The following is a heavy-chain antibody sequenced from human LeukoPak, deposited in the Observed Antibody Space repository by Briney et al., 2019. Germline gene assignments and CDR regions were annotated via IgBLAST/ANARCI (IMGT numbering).Heavy chain of an antibody. CDR1: GGSISSYY. V-gene: IGHV4-59*12. J-gene: IGHJ4*02. Sequence: PSETLSLTCTVSGGSISSYYWSWIRQPPGKGLEWIGYIYYSGSTNYNPSLKSRVTISVDTSKNQFSLKLSSVTAADTAVYYCAREDPGGPAGYFDYWGQGTLVTVSS. CDR2: IYYSGST. CDR3: AREDPGGPAGYFDY. D-gene: IGHD6-19*01.